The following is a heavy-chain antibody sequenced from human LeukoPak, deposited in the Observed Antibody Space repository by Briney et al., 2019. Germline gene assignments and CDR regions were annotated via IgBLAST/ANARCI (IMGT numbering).Heavy chain of an antibody. CDR1: GYTFTGYY. CDR2: INPNSGGT. J-gene: IGHJ4*02. CDR3: ARGQLPTTYYYDSSGYYHFDY. Sequence: ASVKVSCKASGYTFTGYYMHWVRQAPGQGLEWMGWINPNSGGTNYAQKFQGRVTMTRDTSTSTAYMELSRLRSDDTAVYYCARGQLPTTYYYDSSGYYHFDYWGQGTLVTVSS. D-gene: IGHD3-22*01. V-gene: IGHV1-2*02.